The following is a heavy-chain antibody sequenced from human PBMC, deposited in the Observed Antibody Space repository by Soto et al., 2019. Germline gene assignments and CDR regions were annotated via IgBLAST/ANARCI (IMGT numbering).Heavy chain of an antibody. CDR1: GFTFSSYA. CDR2: SGSTADDST. CDR3: ARVGNSNSLDMWFDL. J-gene: IGHJ5*02. V-gene: IGHV3-23*01. Sequence: EVQLLESGGGLVQPGGSLRLSCAASGFTFSSYAMSWVRQAPGQGLEWVSASGSTADDSTKYADSVKRRSTTSRDNSKNTLYLQMNSLRAGDAAIYYCARVGNSNSLDMWFDLWGQGTLVTVSS. D-gene: IGHD4-4*01.